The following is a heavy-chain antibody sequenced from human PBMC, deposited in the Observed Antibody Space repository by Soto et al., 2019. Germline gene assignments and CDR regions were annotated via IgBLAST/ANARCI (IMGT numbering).Heavy chain of an antibody. CDR1: GGSISSSNW. V-gene: IGHV4-4*02. D-gene: IGHD1-1*01. CDR2: IYHSGST. Sequence: QVQLQESGPGLVKPSGTLSLTCAVSGGSISSSNWWSWVRQPPGKGLEWIGKIYHSGSTSYNPSLKSRVTISVDKSKNQFSLKLSSVTAADTAVYYCARRARYNWNDDWFDPWGQGTLVTVSS. CDR3: ARRARYNWNDDWFDP. J-gene: IGHJ5*02.